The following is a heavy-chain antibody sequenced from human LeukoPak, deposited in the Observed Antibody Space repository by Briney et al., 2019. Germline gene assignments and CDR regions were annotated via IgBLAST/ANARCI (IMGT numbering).Heavy chain of an antibody. CDR1: GFTVSSNY. CDR2: IKKGGSEK. D-gene: IGHD5-18*01. CDR3: ARDLSGVTGYTYGRGIDY. V-gene: IGHV3-7*01. Sequence: GGSLRLSCAASGFTVSSNYMSWVRQAPGKGLEWVANIKKGGSEKYYVDSVKGRFTISRDNAKTSLYLQMNSLRAEDTAVYYCARDLSGVTGYTYGRGIDYWGQGTLVTVSS. J-gene: IGHJ4*02.